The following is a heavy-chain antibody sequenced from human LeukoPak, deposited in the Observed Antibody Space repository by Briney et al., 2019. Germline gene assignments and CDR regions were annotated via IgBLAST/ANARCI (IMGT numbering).Heavy chain of an antibody. V-gene: IGHV3-21*01. J-gene: IGHJ3*02. CDR2: ISSSGNYI. CDR1: GFTFSSNT. CDR3: ARELDGFDI. Sequence: GGSLRLSCAASGFTFSSNTMNWVRQAPGKGLEWVSSISSSGNYIYYGDSVKGRFTISRDNAKNSLFLQMNSLRAEDTAVYYCARELDGFDIWGQGTTVTVSS.